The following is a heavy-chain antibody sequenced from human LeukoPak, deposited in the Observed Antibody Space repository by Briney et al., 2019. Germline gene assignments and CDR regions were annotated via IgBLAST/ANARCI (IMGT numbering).Heavy chain of an antibody. V-gene: IGHV3-21*01. CDR3: AIWNHEANYFDY. CDR2: ISSSSSYI. Sequence: KTGGSLRLSCAASGFTLSSYSMNWVRQAPGKGLEWVSSISSSSSYIYYADSVKGRFTISRDNAKNSLYLQMNSLRAEDTAVYYCAIWNHEANYFDYWGQGTLVTVSS. D-gene: IGHD1-14*01. CDR1: GFTLSSYS. J-gene: IGHJ4*02.